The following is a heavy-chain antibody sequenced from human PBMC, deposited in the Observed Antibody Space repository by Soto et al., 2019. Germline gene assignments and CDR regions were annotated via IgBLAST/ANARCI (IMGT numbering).Heavy chain of an antibody. J-gene: IGHJ6*02. CDR3: ASRRYYYDSSGSYVPLHYYGMDV. V-gene: IGHV1-69*06. D-gene: IGHD3-22*01. CDR2: IIPIFGTA. Sequence: QVQLVQSGAEVKKPGSSVKVSCKASGGTFSSYAISWVRQAPGQGLEWMGGIIPIFGTANYAQRFQGRVTITEDNSTSKGYMELSSMRSGYTAVFYCASRRYYYDSSGSYVPLHYYGMDVRGQGTTVTVSS. CDR1: GGTFSSYA.